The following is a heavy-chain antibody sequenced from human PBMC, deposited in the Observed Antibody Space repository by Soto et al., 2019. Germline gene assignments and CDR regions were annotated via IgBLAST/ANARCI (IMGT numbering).Heavy chain of an antibody. CDR1: GFIFTSYS. CDR2: ISSSSSYI. D-gene: IGHD6-13*01. CDR3: ARDSGSSSDYYGMDV. V-gene: IGHV3-21*01. J-gene: IGHJ6*02. Sequence: GGSLRLSCAASGFIFTSYSMNWVRQAPGKGLEWVSSISSSSSYIYYADSVKGRFTISRDNAKNSLYLQMSSLRAEDTAVYYCARDSGSSSDYYGMDVWGQGTAVTVSS.